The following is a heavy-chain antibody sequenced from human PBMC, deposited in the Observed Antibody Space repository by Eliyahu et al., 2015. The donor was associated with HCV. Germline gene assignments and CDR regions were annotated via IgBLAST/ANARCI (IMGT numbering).Heavy chain of an antibody. CDR1: GXIFGSFS. J-gene: IGHJ5*02. D-gene: IGHD3-3*01. CDR2: ISVDGRDI. CDR3: TKGERESGWLSHDH. V-gene: IGHV3-23*04. Sequence: EVKLVESGGGFVQPGGSLRLSCTASGXIFGSFSIGWVRQAPGKGLGXVSDISVDGRDIQYADSVKGRFTISRDNSKNTVYLQLTSPRVEDTAIYYCTKGERESGWLSHDHWGQGTRVIVSS.